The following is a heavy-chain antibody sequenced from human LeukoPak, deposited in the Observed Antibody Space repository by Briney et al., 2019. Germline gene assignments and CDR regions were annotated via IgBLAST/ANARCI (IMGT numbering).Heavy chain of an antibody. V-gene: IGHV3-21*01. Sequence: GGSLRLSCAASGFTFSSYSMNWVRQAPGKGLEWVSSISSSSSYIYYADSVKGRFTISRDNAKNSLYLQMNSLRAEDTAVYYCAGQQLVRVHHGQDYWGQGTLVTVSS. CDR3: AGQQLVRVHHGQDY. CDR1: GFTFSSYS. CDR2: ISSSSSYI. J-gene: IGHJ4*02. D-gene: IGHD6-13*01.